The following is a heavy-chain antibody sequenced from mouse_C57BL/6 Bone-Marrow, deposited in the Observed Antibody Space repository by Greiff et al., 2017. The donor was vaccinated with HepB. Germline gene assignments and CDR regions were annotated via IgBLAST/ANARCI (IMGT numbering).Heavy chain of an antibody. CDR1: GYTFTDYE. CDR3: TSIYYYYDGSFYYAMDY. CDR2: IDPENGGT. D-gene: IGHD2-4*01. J-gene: IGHJ4*01. Sequence: QVQLQQSGAELVRPGASVTLSCKASGYTFTDYEMHWVKQTPVHGLEWIGAIDPENGGTAYNQKFKGKAILTADKSSSTAYMELRSLTSEDSAVYYGTSIYYYYDGSFYYAMDYWGQGTSVTVSS. V-gene: IGHV1-15*01.